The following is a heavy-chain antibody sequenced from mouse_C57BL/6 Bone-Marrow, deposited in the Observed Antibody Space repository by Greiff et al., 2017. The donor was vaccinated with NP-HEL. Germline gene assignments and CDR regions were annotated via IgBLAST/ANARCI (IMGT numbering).Heavy chain of an antibody. Sequence: QVQLQQSGAELVRPGASVTLSCKASGYTFTDYEMHWVKQTPVHGLEWIGAIDPETGGTAYNQKFKGKAILTADKSSITAYMELRSLTSEDAAVYYCTRCILRDYWGQGTTLTVSS. D-gene: IGHD1-1*01. CDR2: IDPETGGT. CDR3: TRCILRDY. V-gene: IGHV1-15*01. J-gene: IGHJ2*01. CDR1: GYTFTDYE.